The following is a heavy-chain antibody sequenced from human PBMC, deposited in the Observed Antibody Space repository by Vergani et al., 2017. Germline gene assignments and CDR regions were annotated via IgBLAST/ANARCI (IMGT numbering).Heavy chain of an antibody. CDR2: INPSGGST. D-gene: IGHD2-8*01. V-gene: IGHV1-46*01. CDR3: AGGGVLMVYAYYFYY. Sequence: QVQLVQSGAEVKKPGASVKVSCKASGYTFTSYYMHWVRQAPGQGLEWMGIINPSGGSTSYAQKFQGRVTMTRDTSTSTVYMELSSLRSEDTAVYNCAGGGVLMVYAYYFYYWGQGTLVTVSS. J-gene: IGHJ4*02. CDR1: GYTFTSYY.